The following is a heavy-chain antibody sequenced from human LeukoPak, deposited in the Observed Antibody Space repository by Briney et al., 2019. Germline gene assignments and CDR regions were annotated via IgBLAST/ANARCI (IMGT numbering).Heavy chain of an antibody. CDR2: IYQSGST. J-gene: IGHJ5*02. CDR1: GYSISSSGYY. V-gene: IGHV4-39*01. Sequence: RASETLSLTCTVSGYSISSSGYYWGWIRQPPGKGLEWIGSIYQSGSTYYNPSLKSRVTVSVDPSKNQFSLKLSSVTAADTAVYYCARLMTTVTTPSYNWFDPWGQGTLVTVSS. CDR3: ARLMTTVTTPSYNWFDP. D-gene: IGHD4-17*01.